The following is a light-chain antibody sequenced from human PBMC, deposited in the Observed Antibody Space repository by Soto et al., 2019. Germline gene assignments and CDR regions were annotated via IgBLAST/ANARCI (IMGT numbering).Light chain of an antibody. Sequence: EIVMTQSPATLSVSPGERATLSCRASQSITSNLAWYQQKPGQAPRLLIYGASSRATGIPDRCSGSGSGTDFTLTISRLEPEDFAAYYCQQYGRSLPITFGQGTRLEIK. V-gene: IGKV3-20*01. CDR3: QQYGRSLPIT. CDR2: GAS. J-gene: IGKJ5*01. CDR1: QSITSN.